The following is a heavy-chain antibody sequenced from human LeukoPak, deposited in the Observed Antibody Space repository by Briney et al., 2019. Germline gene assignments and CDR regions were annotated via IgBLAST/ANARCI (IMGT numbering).Heavy chain of an antibody. CDR2: IIPIFGTA. D-gene: IGHD6-19*01. V-gene: IGHV1-69*05. CDR1: GSTFSSYA. Sequence: ASVKVSCKASGSTFSSYAISWVRQAPGQGLEWMGRIIPIFGTANYAQKFQGRVTITTDESTSTAYMELSSLRSEDTAVYYCARGTEIAVAGTFDYWGQGTLVTVSS. CDR3: ARGTEIAVAGTFDY. J-gene: IGHJ4*02.